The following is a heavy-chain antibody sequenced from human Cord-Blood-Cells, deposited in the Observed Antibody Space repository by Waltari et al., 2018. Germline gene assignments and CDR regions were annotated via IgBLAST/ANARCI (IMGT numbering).Heavy chain of an antibody. CDR1: RYPFTSYA. V-gene: IGHV1-3*01. Sequence: QVQLVQSGAEVKRPGASEKVSYKASRYPFTSYALHWVRQAPGKRLEWMGWINAGKGNTKYSQKFQGRVTITRDTSASRAYMEVSSLRSEDTAVYYCAREVMGATDYWGQGTLVTGSS. CDR3: AREVMGATDY. J-gene: IGHJ4*02. D-gene: IGHD1-26*01. CDR2: INAGKGNT.